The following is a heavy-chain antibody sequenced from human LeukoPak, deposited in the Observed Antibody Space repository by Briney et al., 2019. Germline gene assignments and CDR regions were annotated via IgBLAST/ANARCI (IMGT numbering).Heavy chain of an antibody. V-gene: IGHV4-59*01. CDR3: ARELYGDYISYTPSYFDY. D-gene: IGHD4-17*01. CDR2: IYYSGST. J-gene: IGHJ4*02. Sequence: PSETLSLTSTVSGGSISSYYWSWIRQPPGKGLEWIGYIYYSGSTNYNPSLKSRVTISVDTSKNQFSLKLSSVTAADTAVYYCARELYGDYISYTPSYFDYWGQGTLVTVSS. CDR1: GGSISSYY.